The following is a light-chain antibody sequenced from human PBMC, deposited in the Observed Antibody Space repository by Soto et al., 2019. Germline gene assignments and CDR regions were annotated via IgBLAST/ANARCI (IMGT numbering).Light chain of an antibody. J-gene: IGLJ1*01. CDR3: VAWDDSLNGYV. V-gene: IGLV1-44*01. CDR2: TNN. CDR1: SSNIGSNT. Sequence: QSVLTQPPSASGTPGQRVTISCSGSSSNIGSNTVNWYQHLPGTAPKLLIYTNNQRPSGVPDRFSGSKSGTSASLAISGLQSGDEADYYCVAWDDSLNGYVFGPGTKVTVL.